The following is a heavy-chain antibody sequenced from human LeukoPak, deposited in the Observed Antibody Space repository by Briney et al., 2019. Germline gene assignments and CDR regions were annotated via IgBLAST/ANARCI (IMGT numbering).Heavy chain of an antibody. Sequence: PSETLSLTCAVSGGSILTTNWWSWVRQPPGKGLEWIGEVHLSGASNYNPSLKSRVNMSIGKSKNQLSLELTSVTAADTAIYYCTRESGAFSPFGFWGQGTLVTVSP. CDR3: TRESGAFSPFGF. CDR1: GGSILTTNW. D-gene: IGHD1-26*01. V-gene: IGHV4-4*02. CDR2: VHLSGAS. J-gene: IGHJ4*02.